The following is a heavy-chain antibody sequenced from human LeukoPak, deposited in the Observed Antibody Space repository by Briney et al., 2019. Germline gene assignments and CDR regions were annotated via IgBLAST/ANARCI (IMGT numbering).Heavy chain of an antibody. J-gene: IGHJ4*02. CDR1: GYTFTGYY. D-gene: IGHD6-19*01. Sequence: ASVKVSCEASGYTFTGYYMHWVRQAPGQGLEWMGRINPNSGGTNYAQKFQGRVTMTRDTSVSTAYMELSRLRSDDTAVYYCARDEGSGWAPFDYWGQGTLVTVSS. CDR3: ARDEGSGWAPFDY. V-gene: IGHV1-2*06. CDR2: INPNSGGT.